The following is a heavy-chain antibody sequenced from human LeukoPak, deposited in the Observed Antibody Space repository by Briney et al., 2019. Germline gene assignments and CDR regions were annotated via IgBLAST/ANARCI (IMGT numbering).Heavy chain of an antibody. Sequence: GGSLRLSCAASGFTFSTYAMHWVGQAPGPGRGGGAVISDDGSIKYYANPVKGRFTISRDNSKNTLYLQMNSLRADDTAVYYCARDQCRAAADNYYYYYSMDVWGKWTTVTVSS. CDR1: GFTFSTYA. D-gene: IGHD6-13*01. J-gene: IGHJ6*04. CDR3: ARDQCRAAADNYYYYYSMDV. V-gene: IGHV3-30*04. CDR2: ISDDGSIK.